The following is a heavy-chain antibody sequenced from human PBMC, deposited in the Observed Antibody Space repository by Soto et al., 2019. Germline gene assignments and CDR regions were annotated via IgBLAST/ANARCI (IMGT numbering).Heavy chain of an antibody. J-gene: IGHJ4*02. D-gene: IGHD2-2*01. CDR3: ARNWNLALVPAAYFDS. Sequence: PSETLSLTCTVSNFSVLTSTYYWAWIRQPPGKGLEWVGTVYYTGTTYYNPSLQSRVTISIDTSKNQFSLNLNSVTAADTAVYYCARNWNLALVPAAYFDSWGQGTLVTVSS. CDR2: VYYTGTT. V-gene: IGHV4-39*01. CDR1: NFSVLTSTYY.